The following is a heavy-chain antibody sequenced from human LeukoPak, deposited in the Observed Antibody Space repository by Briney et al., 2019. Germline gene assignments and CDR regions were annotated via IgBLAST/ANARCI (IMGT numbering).Heavy chain of an antibody. CDR2: ISSSSNYI. CDR1: GFTFSSYW. V-gene: IGHV3-21*01. D-gene: IGHD2-15*01. CDR3: AKDISAVAAFYAMDV. J-gene: IGHJ6*02. Sequence: PGGSLRLSCAASGFTFSSYWMNWVRQAPGKGLDWVSSISSSSNYIYYADSVKGRFTISRDNAKNSLYLQMNSLRVEDTAVYYCAKDISAVAAFYAMDVWGQGTTVTVSS.